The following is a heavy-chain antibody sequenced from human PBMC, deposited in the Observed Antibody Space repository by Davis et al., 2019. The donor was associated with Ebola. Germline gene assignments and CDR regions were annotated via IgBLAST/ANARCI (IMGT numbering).Heavy chain of an antibody. D-gene: IGHD6-13*01. V-gene: IGHV7-4-1*02. CDR3: ARGIAAQLFDY. CDR1: GYSFTSYA. J-gene: IGHJ4*02. Sequence: AASVKVSCKAFGYSFTSYAMNWVRQAPGQGLEWMGWISTSSGNPMYAQGFTGRFVFSLDTSVSTAYLQISSLKAEDAAVYYCARGIAAQLFDYWGQGTLVTVSS. CDR2: ISTSSGNP.